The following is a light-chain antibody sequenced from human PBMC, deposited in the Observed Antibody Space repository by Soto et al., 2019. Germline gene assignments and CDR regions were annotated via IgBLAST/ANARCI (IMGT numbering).Light chain of an antibody. V-gene: IGKV1-27*01. J-gene: IGKJ1*01. Sequence: DIQMTQSPSSLSASVGDRVTITCRASQGISNSLAWYQQKPGKVPKLLIYGASTLQSGVPSRFSGSGSGTDFTLTISSLQPEDVATSYCQKYDSFPPWTFGQGTKVEMK. CDR2: GAS. CDR1: QGISNS. CDR3: QKYDSFPPWT.